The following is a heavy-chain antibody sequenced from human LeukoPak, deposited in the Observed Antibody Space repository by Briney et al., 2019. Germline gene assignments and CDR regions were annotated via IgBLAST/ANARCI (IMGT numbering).Heavy chain of an antibody. V-gene: IGHV3-74*01. D-gene: IGHD3-3*01. CDR3: ASQSLGRYYDFWSARLAPDGGDY. CDR1: GFTFSSYW. Sequence: PGGSLRLSCAASGFTFSSYWMRWVSQAPGKGLVWVSRINSDGSSTSYADSVKGRFTTSRDNAKNTLYLQMNSLRAEDTAVYYCASQSLGRYYDFWSARLAPDGGDYWGQGTLVTVSS. J-gene: IGHJ4*02. CDR2: INSDGSST.